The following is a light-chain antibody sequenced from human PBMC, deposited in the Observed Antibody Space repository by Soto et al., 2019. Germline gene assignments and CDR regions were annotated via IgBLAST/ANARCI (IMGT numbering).Light chain of an antibody. CDR1: SSDVGGYNY. J-gene: IGLJ1*01. CDR3: SSYTSSSTLV. CDR2: DVS. Sequence: QSALXQPASVSGSPGQSITISCTGTSSDVGGYNYVSWYQQHPGKAPKLMIYDVSNRPSGVSNRFSGSKSGNTAPLTISGLQAEDEADYYCSSYTSSSTLVFGTGTKVTVL. V-gene: IGLV2-14*01.